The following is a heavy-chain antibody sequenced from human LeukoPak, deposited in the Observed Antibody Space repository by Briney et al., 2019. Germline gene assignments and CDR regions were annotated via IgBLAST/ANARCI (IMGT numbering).Heavy chain of an antibody. Sequence: GGSLRLSCAASGFTFSNAWMSWVRQAPGKGLEWVGRIKSKTDGGTTDYAAPVKGRFTISRDDSKNTLYLQMNSLKTEDTAVYYCTTVTGSSGLHPDYWGQGTLVTVSS. CDR1: GFTFSNAW. D-gene: IGHD6-19*01. V-gene: IGHV3-15*01. J-gene: IGHJ4*02. CDR2: IKSKTDGGTT. CDR3: TTVTGSSGLHPDY.